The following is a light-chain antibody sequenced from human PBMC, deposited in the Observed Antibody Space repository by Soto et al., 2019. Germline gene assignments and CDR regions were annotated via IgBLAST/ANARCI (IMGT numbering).Light chain of an antibody. V-gene: IGKV4-1*01. J-gene: IGKJ4*01. CDR1: KSVLYSSNNKNY. CDR2: WAS. Sequence: DIVMTQSPDSLAVSLGERATINCKSSKSVLYSSNNKNYLAWYQQKPGQPPKLLIYWASTRESVVPDRFSGSGSGTDFTLTISSLQAEDVAVYYCQQYYSTPLTFGGGTKVDIK. CDR3: QQYYSTPLT.